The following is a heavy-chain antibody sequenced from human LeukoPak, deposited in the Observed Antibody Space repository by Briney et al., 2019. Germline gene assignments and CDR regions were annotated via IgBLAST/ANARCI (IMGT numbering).Heavy chain of an antibody. D-gene: IGHD2-2*02. CDR3: ARGPIVPAAISGAYFDY. Sequence: SETLSLTCAVYGGSFSGYYWSWIRQPPGKGLEWIGEINHSGSTNYNPSLKSRVTISVDTSKNQYSLKLSSVTAADTAVYYCARGPIVPAAISGAYFDYWGQGTLVTVSS. V-gene: IGHV4-34*01. CDR1: GGSFSGYY. CDR2: INHSGST. J-gene: IGHJ4*02.